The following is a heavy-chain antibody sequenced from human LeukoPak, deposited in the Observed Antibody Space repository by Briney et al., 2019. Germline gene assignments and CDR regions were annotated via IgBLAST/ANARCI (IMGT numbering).Heavy chain of an antibody. CDR3: ARRPNWGPVFDY. J-gene: IGHJ4*02. CDR1: GGSSSSYY. CDR2: IFYHGST. V-gene: IGHV4-59*01. Sequence: PSETLSLTCTVSGGSSSSYYWGWIRQPPGKGLEWIGYIFYHGSTNYNPSLKSRVTISIDTSKNQFSLNLSSVTAADTAVYYCARRPNWGPVFDYWGQGTLVTVSS. D-gene: IGHD7-27*01.